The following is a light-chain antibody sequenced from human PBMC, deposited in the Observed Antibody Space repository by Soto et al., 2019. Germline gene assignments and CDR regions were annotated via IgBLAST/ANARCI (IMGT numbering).Light chain of an antibody. Sequence: EIVLTQSPGTLSLSPGEGATLSCRASQSVGGTFLAWYQQKGGQAPRLLIHGASNRATGIPDRFSGSGSGTDFTLTISRLEPEDFAVYYCQQYGSSGTFGQGTKVEIK. J-gene: IGKJ1*01. CDR1: QSVGGTF. CDR3: QQYGSSGT. CDR2: GAS. V-gene: IGKV3-20*01.